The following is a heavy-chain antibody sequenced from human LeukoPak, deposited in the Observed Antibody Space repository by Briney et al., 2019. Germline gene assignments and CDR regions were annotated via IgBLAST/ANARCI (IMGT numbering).Heavy chain of an antibody. CDR2: ITGSGRDT. D-gene: IGHD3-10*01. J-gene: IGHJ4*02. CDR1: GFTFDNYA. CDR3: AKGSRDSRPYYFDF. V-gene: IGHV3-23*01. Sequence: PGGSLRLSCVASGFTFDNYAMSCVRQAPEKGLECVSAITGSGRDTYHAVSVKGRFTISRDNYKNTLYLQMNSLRAEDMALYYCAKGSRDSRPYYFDFWGQGTLVTVSS.